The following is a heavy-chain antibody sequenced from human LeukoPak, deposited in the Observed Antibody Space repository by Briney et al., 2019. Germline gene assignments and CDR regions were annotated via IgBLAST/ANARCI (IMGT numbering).Heavy chain of an antibody. CDR3: AKEAFAELWRHNRFDP. V-gene: IGHV3-23*01. CDR2: ISGSGGTR. J-gene: IGHJ5*02. CDR1: GFTFSNYA. Sequence: PGGSLRLSCAASGFTFSNYAMSWVRQAPGKGLEWVSGISGSGGTRNYADSVKGRFTISRDQSKNTLSLQMTSLRNEDTAMYYCAKEAFAELWRHNRFDPWGHGTQVLVSS. D-gene: IGHD3-10*01.